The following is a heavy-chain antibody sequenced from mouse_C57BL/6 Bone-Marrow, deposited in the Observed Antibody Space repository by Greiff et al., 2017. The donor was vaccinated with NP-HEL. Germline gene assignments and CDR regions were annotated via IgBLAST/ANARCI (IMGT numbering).Heavy chain of an antibody. CDR2: IDPSDSYT. CDR3: ARLITTVVEGYAMDY. CDR1: GYTFTSYW. J-gene: IGHJ4*01. D-gene: IGHD1-1*01. V-gene: IGHV1-69*01. Sequence: QVQLQQPGAELVMPGASVKLSCKASGYTFTSYWMHWVKQRPGQGLEWIGEIDPSDSYTNYNQKFKGKSTSTVDESSSTAYMQLSSLTSEDSAVYYCARLITTVVEGYAMDYWGQGTSVTVSS.